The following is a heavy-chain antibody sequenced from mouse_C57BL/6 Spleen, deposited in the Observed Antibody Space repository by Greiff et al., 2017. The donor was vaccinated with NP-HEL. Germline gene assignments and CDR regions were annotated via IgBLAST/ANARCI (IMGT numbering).Heavy chain of an antibody. D-gene: IGHD1-1*01. Sequence: DVQLQESGPELVKPGASVKISCKASGYSFTGYYMNWVKQSPEKSLEWIGEINPSTGGSTSNQKFKANATLTVDKSSSTAYMQMKSLTSEDSAFYYCARSVNYGSSYYCDYWGQGTTLTVSS. J-gene: IGHJ2*01. CDR3: ARSVNYGSSYYCDY. CDR1: GYSFTGYY. CDR2: INPSTGGS. V-gene: IGHV1-42*01.